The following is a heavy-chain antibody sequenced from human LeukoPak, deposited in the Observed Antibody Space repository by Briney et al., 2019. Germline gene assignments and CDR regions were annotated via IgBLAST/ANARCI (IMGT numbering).Heavy chain of an antibody. CDR3: ASPGYSSAFDI. Sequence: SETLSLTCTVSGGSISSGSYYWSWIRQPAGKGLEWIGRIYTSGSTNYNPSLKSRVTITVATAKNQFCLELSSVTAADTAVYYCASPGYSSAFDIWGQGTMVTVSS. J-gene: IGHJ3*02. CDR1: GGSISSGSYY. D-gene: IGHD6-13*01. CDR2: IYTSGST. V-gene: IGHV4-61*02.